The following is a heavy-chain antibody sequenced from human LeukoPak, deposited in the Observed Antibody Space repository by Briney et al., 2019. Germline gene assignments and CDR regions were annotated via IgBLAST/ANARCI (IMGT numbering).Heavy chain of an antibody. CDR1: GFTFSSYA. Sequence: GGSLRLSCAASGFTFSSYAMSWVRQAPGKGLEWVSAISGSGGSTYYADSVKGRFTISRDNSKNTLYLQMISLRAEDTAVYYCAKVVVVVPAAIPYFDYWGQGTLVTVSS. V-gene: IGHV3-23*01. J-gene: IGHJ4*02. D-gene: IGHD2-2*02. CDR2: ISGSGGST. CDR3: AKVVVVVPAAIPYFDY.